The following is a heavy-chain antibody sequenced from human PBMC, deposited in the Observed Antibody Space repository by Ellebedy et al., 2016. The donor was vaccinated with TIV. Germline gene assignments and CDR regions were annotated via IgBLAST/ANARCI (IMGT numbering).Heavy chain of an antibody. J-gene: IGHJ4*02. D-gene: IGHD2/OR15-2a*01. V-gene: IGHV3-7*01. CDR1: GYTFSDYW. CDR2: INPDGSVQ. Sequence: GESLKISCAPSGYTFSDYWMIWVRQAPGKGLEWVANINPDGSVQAYVDSVKGRFAISRDNAKNSLYLQMNSLRAEDTAVYFCAGPAAIGTKTFNFWGQGTLVTVSS. CDR3: AGPAAIGTKTFNF.